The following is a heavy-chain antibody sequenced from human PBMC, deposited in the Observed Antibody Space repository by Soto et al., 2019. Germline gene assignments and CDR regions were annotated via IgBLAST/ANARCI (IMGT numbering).Heavy chain of an antibody. J-gene: IGHJ6*02. CDR1: GGSFSGYY. CDR3: ARVAGNYYYGIDV. D-gene: IGHD3-10*01. CDR2: INHSGST. Sequence: QVQLQQWGAGLLKPSETLSLTCAVYGGSFSGYYCSWIRQPPGKGLEWIGEINHSGSTNYNPSLQSRVTISVDTSKNQFSLKLSSVTAADTAVYYCARVAGNYYYGIDVWGQGTTVTVSS. V-gene: IGHV4-34*01.